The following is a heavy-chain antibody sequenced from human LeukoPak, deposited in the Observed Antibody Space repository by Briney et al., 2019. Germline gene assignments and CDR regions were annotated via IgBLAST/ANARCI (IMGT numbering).Heavy chain of an antibody. CDR1: GFTFDDYA. V-gene: IGHV3-43*02. Sequence: GGSLRLSCAASGFTFDDYAMHWVRQAPGKGLEWVSLISGDGGSTYYADSVKGRFTNSRDNSKNSLYLQMNSLRTEDTALYYCAKENYDSSGYYWLYFDYWGQGTLVTVSS. D-gene: IGHD3-22*01. CDR3: AKENYDSSGYYWLYFDY. J-gene: IGHJ4*02. CDR2: ISGDGGST.